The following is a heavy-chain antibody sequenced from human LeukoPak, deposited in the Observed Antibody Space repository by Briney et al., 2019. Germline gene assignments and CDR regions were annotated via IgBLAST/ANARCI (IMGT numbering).Heavy chain of an antibody. V-gene: IGHV3-30*18. CDR2: ISYDGSNK. Sequence: PGGSLRLSCAASGFTFSSYGMHWVRQAPGKGLEWVAVISYDGSNKYYADSVKGRFTISGDNSKNTLYLQMNSLRAEDTAVYYCAKTRDGYNFGFDYWGQGTLVTVSS. D-gene: IGHD5-24*01. CDR3: AKTRDGYNFGFDY. CDR1: GFTFSSYG. J-gene: IGHJ4*02.